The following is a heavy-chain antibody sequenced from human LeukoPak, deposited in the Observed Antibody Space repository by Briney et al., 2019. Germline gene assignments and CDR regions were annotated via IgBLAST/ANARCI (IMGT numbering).Heavy chain of an antibody. CDR1: GFNFSAFP. CDR2: ISAVGDNT. CDR3: AKDRGY. J-gene: IGHJ4*02. Sequence: GGSLRLSCAASGFNFSAFPMTWVRQAPGKGLEWFSAISAVGDNTFYADSVKGRFTISRDNSKNALHLQINSLRPEDTGVYYCAKDRGYWGQGTLVTVSS. V-gene: IGHV3-23*01.